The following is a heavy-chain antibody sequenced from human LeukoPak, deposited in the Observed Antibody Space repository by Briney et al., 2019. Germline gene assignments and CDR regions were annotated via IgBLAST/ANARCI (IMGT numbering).Heavy chain of an antibody. V-gene: IGHV3-74*01. Sequence: GGSLRLSCAASGFTFGSPWMHWVRQAPGKGLVWVSRINSDGSATAYADSVKGRSTISRDNAENTLYLQMNSLRAEDTAVYYCARGTAGYHSSYFDYWGQGTLVTVSS. D-gene: IGHD3-16*02. CDR1: GFTFGSPW. J-gene: IGHJ4*02. CDR2: INSDGSAT. CDR3: ARGTAGYHSSYFDY.